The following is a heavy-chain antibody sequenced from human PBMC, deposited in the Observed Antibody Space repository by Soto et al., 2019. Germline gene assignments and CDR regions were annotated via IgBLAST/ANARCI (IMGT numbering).Heavy chain of an antibody. J-gene: IGHJ5*02. CDR1: DYSISSGYY. CDR2: IYHSGST. V-gene: IGHV4-38-2*02. CDR3: ARDLVIAVARGLDP. D-gene: IGHD6-19*01. Sequence: SETLSLTCAVSDYSISSGYYWCWIRRPPGKGLEWIGGIYHSGSTYYNPSLTSRVTISVDTSTNQCSLKLSSVTAADTAVYYCARDLVIAVARGLDPWGQGTLVTVSS.